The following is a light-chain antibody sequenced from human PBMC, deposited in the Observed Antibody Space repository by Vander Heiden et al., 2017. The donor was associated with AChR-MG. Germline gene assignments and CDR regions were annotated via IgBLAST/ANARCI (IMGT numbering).Light chain of an antibody. CDR3: QQYNNLYT. CDR2: DAS. CDR1: QTVRRN. Sequence: EIVMTQSPAILSVSPGESATLSCRASQTVRRNLAWYQQKPGQAPRLLIYDASARATGIPARFSGGGSGTEFTLTISSLQSEDFAVYYCQQYNNLYTFGQRTKLEIK. V-gene: IGKV3-15*01. J-gene: IGKJ2*01.